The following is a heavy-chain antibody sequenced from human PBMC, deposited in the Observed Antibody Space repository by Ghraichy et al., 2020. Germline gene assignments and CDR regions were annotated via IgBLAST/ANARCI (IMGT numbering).Heavy chain of an antibody. D-gene: IGHD3-22*01. J-gene: IGHJ4*02. V-gene: IGHV1-69*13. CDR1: GGTFSSYA. CDR3: ARDLRYYDSSGYLQIAYFDY. Sequence: SVKVSCKASGGTFSSYAISWVRQAPGQGLEWMGGIIPIFGTANYAQKFQGRVTITADESTSTAYMELSSLRSEDTAVYYCARDLRYYDSSGYLQIAYFDYWGQGTLVTVSS. CDR2: IIPIFGTA.